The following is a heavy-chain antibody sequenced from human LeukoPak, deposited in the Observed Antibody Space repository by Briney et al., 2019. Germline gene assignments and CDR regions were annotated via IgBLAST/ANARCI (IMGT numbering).Heavy chain of an antibody. D-gene: IGHD3-10*02. J-gene: IGHJ6*02. Sequence: GGSLRLSCAASGFTVSTNCMTWVRQAPGKGLECVSTIYSGGTTYYADSVMGRFTISRHNSRNTLYLQMNSLRAEDTAVYYCARDLHYYVAMDVWGQGTTVTVSS. CDR3: ARDLHYYVAMDV. CDR1: GFTVSTNC. CDR2: IYSGGTT. V-gene: IGHV3-53*04.